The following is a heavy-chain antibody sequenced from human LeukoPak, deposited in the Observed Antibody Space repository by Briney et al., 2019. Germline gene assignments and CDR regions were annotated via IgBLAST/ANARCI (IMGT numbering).Heavy chain of an antibody. V-gene: IGHV1-69*13. CDR2: IIPIFGTA. Sequence: SVKASCKASGGTFISYAISCVRQAPGQGLEWMGGIIPIFGTANSAQKFQGRVTITADESTSTAYMSLSSLRSEDTAVYYCASLTSPLSYDILTGYSRGDWFDPWGQGTLVTVSS. CDR3: ASLTSPLSYDILTGYSRGDWFDP. CDR1: GGTFISYA. D-gene: IGHD3-9*01. J-gene: IGHJ5*02.